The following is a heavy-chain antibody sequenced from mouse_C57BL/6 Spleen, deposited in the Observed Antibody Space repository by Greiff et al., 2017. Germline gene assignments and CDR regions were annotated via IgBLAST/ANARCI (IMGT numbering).Heavy chain of an antibody. J-gene: IGHJ3*01. CDR1: GYTFTDYE. CDR3: SSASNYSSWFAY. V-gene: IGHV1-15*01. Sequence: VQLQQPGAELVRPGASVTMSCKASGYTFTDYEMHWVKQTPGHGLEWIGAIDPDTGGTAYNQKFKGKAILTVDKSSSTAYMELRSLTSEDSAVYCFSSASNYSSWFAYWGQGTLVTVSA. CDR2: IDPDTGGT. D-gene: IGHD2-5*01.